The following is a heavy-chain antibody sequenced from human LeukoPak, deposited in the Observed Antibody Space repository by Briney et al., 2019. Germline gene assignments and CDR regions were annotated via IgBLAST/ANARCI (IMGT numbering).Heavy chain of an antibody. D-gene: IGHD5-12*01. J-gene: IGHJ4*02. Sequence: GESLKIPCQGSGYNFISNWIGWVRQTPGKGLEFLGIIYPHDSATIYSPSFQGQVTVSADKSISTAYLQWNSLKSSDTGMYYCARVDRRGYSDYTAILPDYWGQGTLVTVSS. V-gene: IGHV5-51*01. CDR1: GYNFISNW. CDR2: IYPHDSAT. CDR3: ARVDRRGYSDYTAILPDY.